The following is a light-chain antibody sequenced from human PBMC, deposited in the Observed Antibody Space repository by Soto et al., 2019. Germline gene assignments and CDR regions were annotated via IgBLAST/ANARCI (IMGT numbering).Light chain of an antibody. V-gene: IGLV2-14*01. CDR3: NSYTSSSTLNYV. CDR1: SSDVGGYDY. Sequence: QSVLTQPVSVSGSPGQSIAITSTGTSSDVGGYDYVSWYQQHPGKAPKLMIYDVSNRPSGVSNRFSGSKSGNTASLTTSGLQAEDEADYYCNSYTSSSTLNYVFGTGTKVTVL. CDR2: DVS. J-gene: IGLJ1*01.